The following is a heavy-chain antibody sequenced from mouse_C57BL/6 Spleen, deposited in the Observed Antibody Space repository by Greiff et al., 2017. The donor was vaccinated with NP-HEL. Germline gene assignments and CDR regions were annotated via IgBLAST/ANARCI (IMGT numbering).Heavy chain of an antibody. CDR3: TTGRYYFDY. D-gene: IGHD1-1*01. CDR2: IDPENGDT. J-gene: IGHJ2*01. CDR1: GFNIKDDY. V-gene: IGHV14-4*01. Sequence: EVKLMESGAELVRPGASVKLSCTASGFNIKDDYMHWVKQRPEQGLEWIGWIDPENGDTEYASKFQGKATITADTSSNTAYLQLSSLTSEDTAVYYCTTGRYYFDYWGQGTTLTVSS.